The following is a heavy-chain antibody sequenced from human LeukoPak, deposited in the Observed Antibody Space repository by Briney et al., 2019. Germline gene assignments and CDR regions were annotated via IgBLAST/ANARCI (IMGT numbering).Heavy chain of an antibody. D-gene: IGHD2-15*01. CDR2: ISYDGSNK. CDR1: GFTFSSYA. CDR3: TRKTPGRTPFDY. J-gene: IGHJ4*02. V-gene: IGHV3-30*04. Sequence: PGGSLRLSCAASGFTFSSYAMHWVRQAPGKGLEWVAVISYDGSNKHYADSVKGRFPISRDNSKNTLYLQMDSLRAEDTAIYYCTRKTPGRTPFDYWGQGTLVTVSS.